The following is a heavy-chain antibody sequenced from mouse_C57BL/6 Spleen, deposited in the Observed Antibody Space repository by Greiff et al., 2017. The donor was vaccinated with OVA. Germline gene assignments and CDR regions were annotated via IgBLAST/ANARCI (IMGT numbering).Heavy chain of an antibody. D-gene: IGHD2-2*01. J-gene: IGHJ1*03. CDR1: GFTFSNYW. Sequence: EVKLMESGGGLVQPGGSMKLSCVASGFTFSNYWMNWVRQSPEKGLEWVAQIRLKSDNYATHYAESVKGRFTISRDDSKSSVYLQMNNLRAEDTGIYYCTGGYYWYFDGWGTGTTVTVSS. CDR3: TGGYYWYFDG. V-gene: IGHV6-3*01. CDR2: IRLKSDNYAT.